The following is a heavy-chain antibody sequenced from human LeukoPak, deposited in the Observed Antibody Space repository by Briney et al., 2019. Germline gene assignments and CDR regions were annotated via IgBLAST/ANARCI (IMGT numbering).Heavy chain of an antibody. CDR2: ISSGGTTM. CDR1: GFTFSSFE. D-gene: IGHD2-2*01. J-gene: IGHJ4*02. CDR3: VRDLRVGSTSAYYFDY. V-gene: IGHV3-48*03. Sequence: GGSLRLSCAASGFTFSSFEMNWVRQAPGKGLEWVSYISSGGTTMYYADSVKGRFTISRDNAKNSLYLQMNSLRAEDTAVYYCVRDLRVGSTSAYYFDYWGQGTLVTVSS.